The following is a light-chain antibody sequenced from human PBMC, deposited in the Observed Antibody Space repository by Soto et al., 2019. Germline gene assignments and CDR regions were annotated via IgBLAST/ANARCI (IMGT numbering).Light chain of an antibody. CDR3: QQYASSPLLT. V-gene: IGKV3D-15*01. Sequence: EIVMTQSPATLSVSPGERATLYCKASQRISSNLAWYQQKPGQPPRLLIYGASTRATGIPDRFSGSGSGTDFTLSISRLEPEDFAVYYCQQYASSPLLTFGGGTKVEIK. CDR1: QRISSN. J-gene: IGKJ4*01. CDR2: GAS.